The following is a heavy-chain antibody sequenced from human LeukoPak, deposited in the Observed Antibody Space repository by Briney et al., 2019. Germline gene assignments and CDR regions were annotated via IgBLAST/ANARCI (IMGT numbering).Heavy chain of an antibody. CDR2: IYPGDSDT. Sequence: GESLKISCKGSGYSFTSYWIGWVRQMPGKGLEWMGIIYPGDSDTRYSSSFQGQVTISADKSISTAYLQWSSLKASDTAMYYCARPVGTVAAQYDAFDIWGQGTMVTVSS. J-gene: IGHJ3*02. V-gene: IGHV5-51*01. CDR1: GYSFTSYW. D-gene: IGHD6-19*01. CDR3: ARPVGTVAAQYDAFDI.